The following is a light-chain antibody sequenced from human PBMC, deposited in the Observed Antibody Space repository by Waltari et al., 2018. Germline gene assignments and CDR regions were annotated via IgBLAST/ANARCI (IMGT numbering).Light chain of an antibody. J-gene: IGKJ1*01. V-gene: IGKV3-20*01. CDR1: QSLRSTE. CDR2: GEA. CDR3: QQFRTSPRT. Sequence: EIVLTQSPGILSLSPGERATLSCRASQSLRSTELAWYQQKPGQPPRLLFYGEAGRGSGVTDRFSGSGSGTDFTLAISRLEPEDFAVYYCQQFRTSPRTFGQGTKVEIK.